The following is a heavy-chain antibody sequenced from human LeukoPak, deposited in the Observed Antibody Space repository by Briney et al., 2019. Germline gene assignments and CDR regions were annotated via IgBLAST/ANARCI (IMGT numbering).Heavy chain of an antibody. Sequence: ASVKVSCKASGYTFTSYGISWVRQAPGQGLEWMGWISAYNGNTNYAQKLQGRVTMTTDTSTSTAYMELRSLRSDDTAVYYCARDPGVVVVPAATSIAAPPSYYYYMDVWGKGTTVTVSS. D-gene: IGHD2-2*01. CDR3: ARDPGVVVVPAATSIAAPPSYYYYMDV. V-gene: IGHV1-18*01. J-gene: IGHJ6*03. CDR1: GYTFTSYG. CDR2: ISAYNGNT.